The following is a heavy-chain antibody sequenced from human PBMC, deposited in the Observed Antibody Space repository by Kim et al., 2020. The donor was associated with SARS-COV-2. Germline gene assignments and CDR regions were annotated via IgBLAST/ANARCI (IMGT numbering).Heavy chain of an antibody. J-gene: IGHJ4*02. D-gene: IGHD3-22*01. Sequence: YADSVKGRFTISRDNSKNTLYLQMNSLRAEDTAVYYCAKGSDSSGYYCRDWGQGTLVTVSS. V-gene: IGHV3-23*01. CDR3: AKGSDSSGYYCRD.